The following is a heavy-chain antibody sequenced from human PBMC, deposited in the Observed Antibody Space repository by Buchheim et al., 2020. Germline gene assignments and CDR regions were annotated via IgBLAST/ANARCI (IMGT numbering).Heavy chain of an antibody. Sequence: QVQLVQSGAEVKKPGASVRVSCKASGYNFDTYGVIWVRQAPGQGLEWMGWISAYNGNTQYARNYQGRVTMTTDTSRNIAYLELRSLRSDDTAVYYCARDYGGSYYLRSGYYFDYWGQGTL. V-gene: IGHV1-18*01. CDR2: ISAYNGNT. J-gene: IGHJ4*02. CDR3: ARDYGGSYYLRSGYYFDY. D-gene: IGHD1-26*01. CDR1: GYNFDTYG.